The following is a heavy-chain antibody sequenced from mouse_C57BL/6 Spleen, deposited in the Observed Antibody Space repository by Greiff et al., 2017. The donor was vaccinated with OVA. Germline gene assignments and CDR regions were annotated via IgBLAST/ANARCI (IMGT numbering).Heavy chain of an antibody. D-gene: IGHD2-4*01. Sequence: QVQLQQSGPELVKPGASVKISCKAFGYAFSSSWMNWVKQRPGKGLEWIGRIYPGDGDTNYNGKFKGKATLTADKSSSTAYMQLSSLTSEDSAVYFCASIYYDYVFAYWGQGTLVTVSA. J-gene: IGHJ3*01. CDR2: IYPGDGDT. V-gene: IGHV1-82*01. CDR1: GYAFSSSW. CDR3: ASIYYDYVFAY.